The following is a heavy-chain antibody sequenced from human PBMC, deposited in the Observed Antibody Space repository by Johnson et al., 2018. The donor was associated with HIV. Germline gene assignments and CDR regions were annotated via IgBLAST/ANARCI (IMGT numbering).Heavy chain of an antibody. D-gene: IGHD7-27*01. CDR2: INLNGVGL. J-gene: IGHJ3*02. Sequence: MLLVESGGGVVRPGGSLRLSCEGSGFSFDDYGMSWVRQAPGKGLDWVDGINLNGVGLNYVDFVKGRFRISRNNVKNSLYLQMDSLRDEDTAFYYCARDPTIEASRLTGDFGAFDIWGQGTMVTVSS. CDR3: ARDPTIEASRLTGDFGAFDI. V-gene: IGHV3-20*04. CDR1: GFSFDDYG.